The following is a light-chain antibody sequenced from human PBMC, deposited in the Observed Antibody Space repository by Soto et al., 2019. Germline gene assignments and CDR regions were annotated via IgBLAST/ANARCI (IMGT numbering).Light chain of an antibody. CDR3: QQRSNWPRT. V-gene: IGKV3-11*01. Sequence: MVLRQSPDALSLSPWERATLSCRASQSVSSYLAWYQQKPGQAPRLLIYDASNRATGIPARFSGSGSGTDFTLTLSSLEPEDFAVYYCQQRSNWPRTFGQGTKVDIK. J-gene: IGKJ1*01. CDR2: DAS. CDR1: QSVSSY.